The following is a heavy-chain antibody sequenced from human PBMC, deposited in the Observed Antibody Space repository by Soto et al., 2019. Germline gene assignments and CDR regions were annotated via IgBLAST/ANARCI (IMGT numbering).Heavy chain of an antibody. J-gene: IGHJ4*02. CDR1: GYTFTSYG. CDR2: ISTYNGNT. Sequence: GASVKVSCKASGYTFTSYGVSWVRQAPGQGLEWMGWISTYNGNTNYAQKLQGRVTMTTDTSTSTAYMELRSLRCDDTAVYYCARAGSVNYIDDWGQGTLVTGSS. CDR3: ARAGSVNYIDD. D-gene: IGHD3-10*01. V-gene: IGHV1-18*01.